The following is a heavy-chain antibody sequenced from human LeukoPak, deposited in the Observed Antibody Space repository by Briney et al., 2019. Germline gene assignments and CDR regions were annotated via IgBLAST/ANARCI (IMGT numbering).Heavy chain of an antibody. CDR2: INTYNGNT. Sequence: GASVKVSCKASGYTFTNYGISWVRQAPGQGLEWMGWINTYNGNTNYAQKFQGRVTMTTDTSTSTAYMELRSLRSDDTAVYSCARVVLDHYYDSSGYLGTLDYWGQGTLVTVSS. J-gene: IGHJ4*02. D-gene: IGHD3-22*01. CDR1: GYTFTNYG. V-gene: IGHV1-18*01. CDR3: ARVVLDHYYDSSGYLGTLDY.